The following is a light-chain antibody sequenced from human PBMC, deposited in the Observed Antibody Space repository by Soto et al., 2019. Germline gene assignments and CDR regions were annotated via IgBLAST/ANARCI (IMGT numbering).Light chain of an antibody. CDR1: QSISIW. J-gene: IGKJ1*01. CDR3: QQYNIYPLT. Sequence: DIHMTQSPSTLSASVGDRVTITCRASQSISIWVAWYQQKPGKAPSPLIYKASSLESGVPSRFSGSGSGTDFTLTISSLQPDDFATYYCQQYNIYPLTFGQGTKVEIK. CDR2: KAS. V-gene: IGKV1-5*03.